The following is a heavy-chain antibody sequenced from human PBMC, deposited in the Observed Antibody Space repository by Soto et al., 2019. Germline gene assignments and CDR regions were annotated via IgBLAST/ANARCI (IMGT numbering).Heavy chain of an antibody. Sequence: SETLSLTCTVSGGSISSSSYYWGWIRQPPGKGLEWIGSINHSGSTNYNPSLKSRVTISVDTSKNQFSLKLSSVTAADTAVYYCARVGYYYDSSGYFLHPFDYWGQGTLVTVSS. D-gene: IGHD3-22*01. CDR2: INHSGST. V-gene: IGHV4-39*07. CDR3: ARVGYYYDSSGYFLHPFDY. J-gene: IGHJ4*02. CDR1: GGSISSSSYY.